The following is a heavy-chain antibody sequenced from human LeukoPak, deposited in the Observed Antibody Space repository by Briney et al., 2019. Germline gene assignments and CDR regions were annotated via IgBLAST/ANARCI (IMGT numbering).Heavy chain of an antibody. CDR1: GFTFSSYW. D-gene: IGHD1-26*01. J-gene: IGHJ4*02. Sequence: GGSLRLSCAASGFTFSSYWMHWVRQAPGKGLVWVSRINSDGSSASYADSVKGRFTISRDNAKNTLYLQMNSLRAEDTAVYYCARAPYSGSYSADYWGQGTLVTVSS. CDR3: ARAPYSGSYSADY. CDR2: INSDGSSA. V-gene: IGHV3-74*01.